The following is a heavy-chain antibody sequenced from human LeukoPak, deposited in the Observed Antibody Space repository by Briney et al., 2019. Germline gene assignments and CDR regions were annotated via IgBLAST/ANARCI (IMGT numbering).Heavy chain of an antibody. CDR2: IYYSGST. CDR1: GGSIRSYY. J-gene: IGHJ4*02. CDR3: ARLRGAMTPVTSDFDY. V-gene: IGHV4-59*01. D-gene: IGHD4-17*01. Sequence: SETLSLTCTVSGGSIRSYYWSWIRQPPGKGLEWIGYIYYSGSTNYNPSLKSRVSISVDTSKNQFSLKLSSVTAADTAVYYCARLRGAMTPVTSDFDYWGQGTLVTVSS.